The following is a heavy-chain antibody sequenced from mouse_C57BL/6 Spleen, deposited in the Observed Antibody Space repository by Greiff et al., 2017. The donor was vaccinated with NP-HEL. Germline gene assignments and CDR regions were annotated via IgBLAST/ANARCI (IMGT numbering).Heavy chain of an antibody. D-gene: IGHD1-1*01. CDR2: ISDGGSYT. CDR1: GFTFSSYA. Sequence: EVKLMESGGGLVKPGGSLKLSCAASGFTFSSYAMSWVRQTPEKRLEWVATISDGGSYTYYPDNVKGRFTISRDNAKNNLYLQMSHLKSEDTAMYYCARDRITQYFDYWGQGTTLTVSS. V-gene: IGHV5-4*01. J-gene: IGHJ2*01. CDR3: ARDRITQYFDY.